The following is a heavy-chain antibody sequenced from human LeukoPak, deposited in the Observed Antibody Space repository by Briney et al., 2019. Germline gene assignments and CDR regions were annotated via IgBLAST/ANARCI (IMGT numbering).Heavy chain of an antibody. CDR3: ARESGAYSGYDRR. D-gene: IGHD5-12*01. V-gene: IGHV4-30-2*01. CDR2: IYHSGST. J-gene: IGHJ3*01. Sequence: PSETLSLTCTVSGGSISSGGYYWSWIRQPPGKGLEWIGYIYHSGSTYYNPSLKNRVTISIDSSKNQFSLKLTSVTAADTAVYFCARESGAYSGYDRRWGQGTMVTVSS. CDR1: GGSISSGGYY.